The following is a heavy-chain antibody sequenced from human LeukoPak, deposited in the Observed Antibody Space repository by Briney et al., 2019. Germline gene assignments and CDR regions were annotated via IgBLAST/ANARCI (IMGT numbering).Heavy chain of an antibody. Sequence: ETLSLTCTVSGGSISSSSYYWGWIRQPPGKGLEWGSAISGSGANTYYADSVKGRFTISRDNSKNTLYLQMNSLRAEDTAVYYCAKGVWRDGYNFDYWGQGTLVTVSS. CDR3: AKGVWRDGYNFDY. CDR1: GGSISSSSYY. CDR2: ISGSGANT. D-gene: IGHD5-24*01. J-gene: IGHJ4*02. V-gene: IGHV3-23*01.